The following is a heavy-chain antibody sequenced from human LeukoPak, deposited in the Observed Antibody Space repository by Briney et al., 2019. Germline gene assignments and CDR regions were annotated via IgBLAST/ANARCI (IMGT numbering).Heavy chain of an antibody. CDR3: ARDNHYYGSGSYYYYYMDV. V-gene: IGHV3-11*01. J-gene: IGHJ6*03. Sequence: GGSLRLSCAASGFTFSDYYMSWIRQAPGKGLECISYISSTGSAIYYADSVKGRFTISRDNAKTSLYLQMNSLRAEDTAVYYCARDNHYYGSGSYYYYYMDVWGKGTTVTISS. CDR1: GFTFSDYY. CDR2: ISSTGSAI. D-gene: IGHD3-10*01.